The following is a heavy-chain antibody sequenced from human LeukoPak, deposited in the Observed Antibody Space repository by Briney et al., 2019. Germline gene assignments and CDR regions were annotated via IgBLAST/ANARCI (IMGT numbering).Heavy chain of an antibody. CDR1: GGSISSGGYS. J-gene: IGHJ4*02. V-gene: IGHV4-31*03. CDR3: AREVGDYDFWSGYSSGLYYFDY. D-gene: IGHD3-3*01. CDR2: IYYSGST. Sequence: PSQTLSLTCTVSGGSISSGGYSWSWIRQHPGKGLEWIGYIYYSGSTYYNPSLKSRVTISVDTSKNQFSLKLSSVTAADTAVYYCAREVGDYDFWSGYSSGLYYFDYWGQGTLVTVSS.